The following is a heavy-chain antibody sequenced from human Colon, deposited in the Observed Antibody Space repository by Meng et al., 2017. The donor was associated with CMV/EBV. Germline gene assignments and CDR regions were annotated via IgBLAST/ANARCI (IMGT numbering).Heavy chain of an antibody. CDR3: AHRPYGSGSYFFDY. CDR1: GFSLSTIGMG. D-gene: IGHD3-10*01. Sequence: ALKRSCLTLVNPIQTLTLTCIFSGFSLSTIGMGVGWIRQPPGKALEWLGVIYWDDDKRYSPSLKSRLTITKDTSKNQVVLTMTNLDPLDTATYYCAHRPYGSGSYFFDYWGQGTLVTVSS. CDR2: IYWDDDK. V-gene: IGHV2-5*02. J-gene: IGHJ4*02.